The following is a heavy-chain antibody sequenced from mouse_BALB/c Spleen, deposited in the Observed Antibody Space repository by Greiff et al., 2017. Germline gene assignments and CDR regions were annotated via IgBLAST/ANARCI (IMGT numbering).Heavy chain of an antibody. D-gene: IGHD2-10*02. J-gene: IGHJ4*01. CDR1: GFSLTSYG. V-gene: IGHV2-9*02. CDR3: AREKYGNYDYAMDY. CDR2: IWAGGST. Sequence: VKLVESGPGLVAPSQSLSITCTVSGFSLTSYGVHWVRQPPGKGLEWLGVIWAGGSTNYNSALMSRLSISKDNSKSQVFLKMNSLQTDDTAMYYCAREKYGNYDYAMDYWGQGTSVTVSS.